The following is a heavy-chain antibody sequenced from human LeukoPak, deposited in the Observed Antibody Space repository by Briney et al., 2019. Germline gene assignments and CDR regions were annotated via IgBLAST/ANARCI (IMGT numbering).Heavy chain of an antibody. J-gene: IGHJ5*02. CDR3: ARVGIFGVVPTWFDP. V-gene: IGHV4-59*12. D-gene: IGHD3-3*01. CDR2: INHSGST. CDR1: GGSISSYY. Sequence: SETLSLTCTVSGGSISSYYWSWIRQPPGKGLEWIGEINHSGSTNCNPSLKSRVTISVDTSKNQFSLKLSSVTAADTAVYYCARVGIFGVVPTWFDPWGQGTLVTVSS.